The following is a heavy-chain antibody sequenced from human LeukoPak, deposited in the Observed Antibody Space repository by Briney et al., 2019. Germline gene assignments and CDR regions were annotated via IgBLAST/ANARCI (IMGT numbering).Heavy chain of an antibody. Sequence: GRSLRLSCAASGFTFSSYSIHWVRQAPGKGLEWVALISYDGSNKYYADSVKGRFTISRDNSKDTLYLQMNSLRPEDTAVYYCAKDEGFRAAAEGTPDYWGQGTLVTVSS. CDR2: ISYDGSNK. J-gene: IGHJ4*02. CDR1: GFTFSSYS. V-gene: IGHV3-30*18. CDR3: AKDEGFRAAAEGTPDY. D-gene: IGHD6-13*01.